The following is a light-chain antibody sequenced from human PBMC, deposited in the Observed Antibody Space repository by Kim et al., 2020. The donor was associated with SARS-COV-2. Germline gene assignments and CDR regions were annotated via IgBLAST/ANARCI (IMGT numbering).Light chain of an antibody. CDR2: DVS. Sequence: GHSLTISCTGTMSDVGGYKFVAWYLQHPGKAPNLMIYDVSERPSGVPDRFSGSKSGNTASLTISGLQPEDEADYYCCSYAGNYIWVFGGGTQLTVL. V-gene: IGLV2-11*01. CDR3: CSYAGNYIWV. J-gene: IGLJ3*02. CDR1: MSDVGGYKF.